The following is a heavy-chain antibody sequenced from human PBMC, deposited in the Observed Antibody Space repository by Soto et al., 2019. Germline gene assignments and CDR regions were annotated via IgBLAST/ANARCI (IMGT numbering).Heavy chain of an antibody. CDR2: IYPYNGNT. CDR3: ARDFNGAAGVGY. Sequence: QVQLVQSGAEVRKPGASVKVSCKSSGYTFINHGIFWVRQAPGQGLEWMAWIYPYNGNTNYAQKFLGRVTLTTDTSTSTAYMDLRSLTSDDTAIYYCARDFNGAAGVGYWGQGTLVTVS. D-gene: IGHD6-13*01. V-gene: IGHV1-18*01. J-gene: IGHJ4*02. CDR1: GYTFINHG.